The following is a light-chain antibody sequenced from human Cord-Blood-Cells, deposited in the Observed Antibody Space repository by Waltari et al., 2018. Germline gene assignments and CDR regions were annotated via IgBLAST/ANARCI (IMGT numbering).Light chain of an antibody. CDR2: EVS. CDR1: RSDVGGYNH. CDR3: SSYAGSNNVV. J-gene: IGLJ2*01. Sequence: QSALTQPPSASGSPGQSVPISCTGTRSDVGGYNHASWYQQPPGKAPKLRIYEVSKRPSGVPDRFSGSKSGNTASLTVSGLQAEDEADYYCSSYAGSNNVVFGGGTKLTVL. V-gene: IGLV2-8*01.